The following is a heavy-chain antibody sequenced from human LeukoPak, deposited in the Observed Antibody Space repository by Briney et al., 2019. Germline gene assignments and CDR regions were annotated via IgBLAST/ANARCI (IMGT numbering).Heavy chain of an antibody. CDR1: GFTFSRYS. CDR2: IKQDGSEK. Sequence: GGSLRLSCAASGFTFSRYSMSWARQAPGKGLEWVVNIKQDGSEKYYVDSVKGRFTISRDNSKSSLYLQMNSLRAEDTAVYYCARIGAAGVDSWGLGTLVTVSS. J-gene: IGHJ4*02. CDR3: ARIGAAGVDS. D-gene: IGHD6-13*01. V-gene: IGHV3-7*03.